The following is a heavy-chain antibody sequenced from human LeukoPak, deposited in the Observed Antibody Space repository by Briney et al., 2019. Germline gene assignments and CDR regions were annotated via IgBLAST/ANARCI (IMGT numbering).Heavy chain of an antibody. Sequence: AGGSLRLSCAASGFTFSDYYMSWIRQAPGKGLEWVSYISRSGSTIYYADSVKGRFTISRDNAKNSLYLQMNSLRAEDTAVYYCAGEYSGPYYFNYWGQGTLVTVPS. CDR1: GFTFSDYY. CDR2: ISRSGSTI. CDR3: AGEYSGPYYFNY. V-gene: IGHV3-11*04. D-gene: IGHD2-21*01. J-gene: IGHJ4*02.